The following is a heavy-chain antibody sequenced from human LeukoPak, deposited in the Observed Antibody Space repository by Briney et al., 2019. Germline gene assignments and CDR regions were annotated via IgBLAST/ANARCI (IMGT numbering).Heavy chain of an antibody. J-gene: IGHJ4*02. V-gene: IGHV3-30*03. D-gene: IGHD6-6*01. Sequence: PGGSLRLSCAASGFTFGSYGMHWVRQAPGKGLEWVTFISSDGSNKYYADSVKGRSTISTDNSKNTQHLKMNSLSPDDTAVYYCAPHNSSSPFWGQGTLVTVSS. CDR3: APHNSSSPF. CDR1: GFTFGSYG. CDR2: ISSDGSNK.